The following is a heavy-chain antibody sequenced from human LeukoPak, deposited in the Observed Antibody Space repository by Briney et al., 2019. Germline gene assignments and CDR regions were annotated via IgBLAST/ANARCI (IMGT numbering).Heavy chain of an antibody. J-gene: IGHJ5*02. CDR3: ASKMGDSSSWYGPNWFDP. CDR1: GGSISSSSYY. D-gene: IGHD6-13*01. Sequence: PSETLSLTCTVSGGSISSSSYYWGWIRQPPGKGLEWIGSIYYSGSTYYNPSLKSRVTISVDTPKNQFSLKLSSVTAADTAVYYCASKMGDSSSWYGPNWFDPWGQGTLVTVSS. CDR2: IYYSGST. V-gene: IGHV4-39*01.